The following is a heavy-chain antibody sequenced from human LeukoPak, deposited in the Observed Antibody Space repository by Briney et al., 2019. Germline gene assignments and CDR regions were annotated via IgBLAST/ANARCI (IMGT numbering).Heavy chain of an antibody. CDR3: ARVSSSWYYYYYGMDV. J-gene: IGHJ6*02. CDR1: GYTFSNYG. D-gene: IGHD6-13*01. Sequence: ASVKVSCKASGYTFSNYGISWVRQAPGQGLEWLGWVSAYNGNTNYAQKFQGRVTMTTDTSTGIAYMELSSLRSEDTAVYYCARVSSSWYYYYYGMDVWGQGTTVTVSS. CDR2: VSAYNGNT. V-gene: IGHV1-18*01.